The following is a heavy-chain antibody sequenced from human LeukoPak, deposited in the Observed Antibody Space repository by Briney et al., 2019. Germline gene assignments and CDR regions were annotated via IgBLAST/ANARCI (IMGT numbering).Heavy chain of an antibody. CDR2: IYSGGST. Sequence: GGSLRLSCAASGFTVSSNYMSWVRQAPGKGLEWVSVIYSGGSTYYADSVKGRFTISRDNSKNTLYLQMNSLRAEDTAVYYCAREAMVRGVIRYYGMDVWGQGTTVTVSS. J-gene: IGHJ6*02. CDR3: AREAMVRGVIRYYGMDV. V-gene: IGHV3-66*01. CDR1: GFTVSSNY. D-gene: IGHD3-10*01.